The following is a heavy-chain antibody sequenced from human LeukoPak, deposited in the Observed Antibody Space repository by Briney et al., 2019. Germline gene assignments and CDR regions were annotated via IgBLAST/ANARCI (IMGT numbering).Heavy chain of an antibody. CDR1: GGSLSSYY. J-gene: IGHJ4*02. D-gene: IGHD6-13*01. CDR3: ARDERGSSWYTHLDY. Sequence: SETLSLTCTVSGGSLSSYYWSWIRQPAGKGLEWIGRIYTSGSTNYNPSLKSRVTMSVDTSKNQFSLKLSSVTAADTAVYYCARDERGSSWYTHLDYWGQGTLVTVSS. CDR2: IYTSGST. V-gene: IGHV4-4*07.